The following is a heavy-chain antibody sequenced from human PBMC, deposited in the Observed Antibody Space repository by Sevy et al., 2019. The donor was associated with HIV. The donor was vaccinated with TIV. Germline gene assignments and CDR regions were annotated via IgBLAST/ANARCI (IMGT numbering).Heavy chain of an antibody. D-gene: IGHD3-10*01. CDR1: GFTFGSYD. CDR3: AKDAFEVQAVLSSRGMPTYYHAMDL. V-gene: IGHV3-30*18. CDR2: ISFYGSNK. J-gene: IGHJ6*02. Sequence: GGSLRLSCAASGFTFGSYDMYWVRQTPGKGLEWLALISFYGSNKEYADSVKGRFTISRDNSKNTVYLQMSSLKPEDTAVYYCAKDAFEVQAVLSSRGMPTYYHAMDLWGQGTTVTVSS.